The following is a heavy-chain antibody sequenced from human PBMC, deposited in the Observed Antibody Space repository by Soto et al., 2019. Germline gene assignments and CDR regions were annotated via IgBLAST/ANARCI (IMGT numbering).Heavy chain of an antibody. CDR1: GFSLSTSAVG. V-gene: IGHV2-5*02. CDR3: AHRHRDSAGLFDY. CDR2: IYGDDDK. Sequence: QITLKESGPTLVKPTQTLTLTCTFSGFSLSTSAVGVGWIRQPPGKALEWLTVIYGDDDKRSSPSLRSRLTITKDTPKNPVVLTMTNMDPVDKATYYCAHRHRDSAGLFDYWGQGTLVTVSS. J-gene: IGHJ4*02.